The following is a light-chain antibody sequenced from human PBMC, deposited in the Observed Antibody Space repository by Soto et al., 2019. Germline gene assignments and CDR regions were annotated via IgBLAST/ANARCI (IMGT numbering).Light chain of an antibody. CDR1: QSISW. V-gene: IGKV1-5*01. CDR3: QQRSDWEFT. Sequence: DIQMTQSPSTLSASVGDRVTITCRASQSISWLAWYQQKPGKAPKLLIYDVSSLQTGVPSRFSGSGSGTEFTLTISSLEPEDFAIYYCQQRSDWEFTFGPGTRVDIK. CDR2: DVS. J-gene: IGKJ3*01.